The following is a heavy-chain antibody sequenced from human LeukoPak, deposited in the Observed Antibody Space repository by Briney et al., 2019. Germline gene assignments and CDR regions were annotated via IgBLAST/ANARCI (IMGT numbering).Heavy chain of an antibody. Sequence: SQTLSLTCAVSGGPISSGGYSWSWIRQPPGKGLEWIGYIYHSGSTYYNPSLKSRVTISVDTSKNQFSLKLSSVTAADTAVYYCAIDRGYSYGIDYWGQGTLVTVSS. D-gene: IGHD5-18*01. CDR2: IYHSGST. J-gene: IGHJ4*02. CDR3: AIDRGYSYGIDY. V-gene: IGHV4-30-2*01. CDR1: GGPISSGGYS.